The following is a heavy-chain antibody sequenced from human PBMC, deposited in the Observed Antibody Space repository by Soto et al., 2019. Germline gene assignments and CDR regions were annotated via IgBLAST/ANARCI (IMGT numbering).Heavy chain of an antibody. CDR1: GGSISSYY. CDR2: IYYSGST. Sequence: SETLSLTCTVSGGSISSYYWSWIRQPPGKGLEWIGNIYYSGSTNYNPSLKSRVTISRDNSKNTLYLQMNSLRAEDTAVYYCARNIVVVPAAILYYYYGMDVWGQGTTVTVSS. V-gene: IGHV4-59*12. J-gene: IGHJ6*02. D-gene: IGHD2-2*01. CDR3: ARNIVVVPAAILYYYYGMDV.